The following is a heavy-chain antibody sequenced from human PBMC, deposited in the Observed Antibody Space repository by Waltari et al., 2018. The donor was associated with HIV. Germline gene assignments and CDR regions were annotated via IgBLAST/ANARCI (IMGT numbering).Heavy chain of an antibody. CDR3: ARRGYRASSGWTGVDYYGMDV. D-gene: IGHD6-19*01. J-gene: IGHJ6*02. V-gene: IGHV1-69*12. CDR1: GGTFSSYA. CDR2: ISHIFGTA. Sequence: QVQLVQSGAEVKKPGSSVKVSCKASGGTFSSYAISWVRQAPGQGLEWRGGISHIFGTANYAQKCQGRVTITADEATSTAYMELSSRRAEDTAVYYCARRGYRASSGWTGVDYYGMDVWGQGTTVTVSS.